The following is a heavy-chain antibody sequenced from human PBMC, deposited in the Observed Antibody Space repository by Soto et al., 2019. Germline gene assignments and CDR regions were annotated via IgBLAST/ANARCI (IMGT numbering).Heavy chain of an antibody. V-gene: IGHV4-39*01. J-gene: IGHJ5*02. Sequence: QLQLQESGPGLVKPSETLSLTCTVSGGSISSSSYYWGWIRQPPGKGLEWIGSIYYSGSTYYNPSLKSXXTXSXXTSKNQFSLKLSSVTAADTAVYYCAVVAATCGFGPWGQGTLVTVSS. CDR1: GGSISSSSYY. CDR2: IYYSGST. CDR3: AVVAATCGFGP. D-gene: IGHD2-15*01.